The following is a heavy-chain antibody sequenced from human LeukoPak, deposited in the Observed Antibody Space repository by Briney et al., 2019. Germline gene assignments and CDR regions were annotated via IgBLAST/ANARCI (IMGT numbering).Heavy chain of an antibody. CDR1: GYTFTSYG. D-gene: IGHD3-10*01. CDR2: ISAYNGNT. V-gene: IGHV1-18*01. Sequence: ASVNVSFTASGYTFTSYGISWVRQAPGQGLEWMGWISAYNGNTNYAQKLQGRVTMTTDTSTSTAYMELRSLRSDDTAVYYCARDPDYYGSGSYPNNWFDPWGQGTLVTVSS. CDR3: ARDPDYYGSGSYPNNWFDP. J-gene: IGHJ5*02.